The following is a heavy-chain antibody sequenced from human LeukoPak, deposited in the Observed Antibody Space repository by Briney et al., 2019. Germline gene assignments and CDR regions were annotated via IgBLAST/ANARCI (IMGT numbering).Heavy chain of an antibody. Sequence: PSETLSLTCTVSGVSISSSSYYWGWIRQPPGKGLEWIGSIYYSGSTYYNPSLKSRVTISVDTSKNQFSLKLSSVTAADTAVYYCASVQNWSRGIDYWGQGTLVTVSS. J-gene: IGHJ4*02. CDR2: IYYSGST. CDR1: GVSISSSSYY. V-gene: IGHV4-39*07. D-gene: IGHD1-1*01. CDR3: ASVQNWSRGIDY.